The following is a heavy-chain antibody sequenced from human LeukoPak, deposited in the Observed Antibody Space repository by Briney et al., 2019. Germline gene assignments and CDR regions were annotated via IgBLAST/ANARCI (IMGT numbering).Heavy chain of an antibody. V-gene: IGHV4-38-2*02. Sequence: PSETLSLTCTVSGDSISSGNYWGWIRQPPGKGLEGIGSIFHTGSTYFNLSLKSRVTISVDTSKNQFSLKLSSVTAADTAVYYCARGRYSSSSAPFDYWGQGTLVTVSS. CDR3: ARGRYSSSSAPFDY. D-gene: IGHD6-6*01. CDR1: GDSISSGNY. CDR2: IFHTGST. J-gene: IGHJ4*02.